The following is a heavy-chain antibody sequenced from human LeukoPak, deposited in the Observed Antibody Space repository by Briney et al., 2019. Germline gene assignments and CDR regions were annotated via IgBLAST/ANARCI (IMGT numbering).Heavy chain of an antibody. CDR1: GYTFTAYS. J-gene: IGHJ4*02. CDR2: INPNTGGT. Sequence: ASVKVSCKASGYTFTAYSVHWVRQAPGQGLEWMGWINPNTGGTDCAQRFQGRVTMTRDTSITMLYMEMSSLTPDDTAVYYCARAGYCSDGKCYTFDYWGQGTLVTVSS. D-gene: IGHD2-15*01. CDR3: ARAGYCSDGKCYTFDY. V-gene: IGHV1-2*02.